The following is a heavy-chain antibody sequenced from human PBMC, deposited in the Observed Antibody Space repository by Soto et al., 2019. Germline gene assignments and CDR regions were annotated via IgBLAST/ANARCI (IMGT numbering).Heavy chain of an antibody. CDR2: ISAYNGNT. CDR1: GYTFTSYG. D-gene: IGHD6-19*01. CDR3: ARWAQRAVAGPKPPTDAFEI. J-gene: IGHJ3*02. V-gene: IGHV1-18*01. Sequence: ASVKVSCKASGYTFTSYGISWVRQAPGQGIEWMGWISAYNGNTNYAQKLQGRVTMTTDTSTSTAYMELRSLRSDDTAVYYCARWAQRAVAGPKPPTDAFEIWGQRTMDTGSS.